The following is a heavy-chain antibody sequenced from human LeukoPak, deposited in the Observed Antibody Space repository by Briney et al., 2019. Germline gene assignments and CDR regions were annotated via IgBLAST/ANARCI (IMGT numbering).Heavy chain of an antibody. CDR1: GGTFSSYA. Sequence: SVKVSCKASGGTFSSYAISWVRQAPGQGLEWMGRIIPILGIANYAQKFQGRVTITADKSTSTAYMELSSLRSEDTAVYYCATYSYYYDSSGYFTWTYWGQGTLVTVSS. CDR2: IIPILGIA. CDR3: ATYSYYYDSSGYFTWTY. V-gene: IGHV1-69*04. D-gene: IGHD3-22*01. J-gene: IGHJ4*02.